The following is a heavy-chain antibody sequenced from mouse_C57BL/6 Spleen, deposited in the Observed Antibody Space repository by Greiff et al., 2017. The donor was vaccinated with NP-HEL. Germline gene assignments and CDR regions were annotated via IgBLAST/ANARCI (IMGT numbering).Heavy chain of an antibody. CDR3: ARAYYSNLYYAMDY. CDR2: IYPGDGDT. Sequence: QVQLQQSGPELVKPGASVKISCKASGYAFSSSWMNWVKQRPGKGLEWIGRIYPGDGDTNYNGKFKGKATLTADKSSSTAYMQLSSLTSEDSAVYFCARAYYSNLYYAMDYWGQGTSVTVSS. J-gene: IGHJ4*01. D-gene: IGHD2-5*01. V-gene: IGHV1-82*01. CDR1: GYAFSSSW.